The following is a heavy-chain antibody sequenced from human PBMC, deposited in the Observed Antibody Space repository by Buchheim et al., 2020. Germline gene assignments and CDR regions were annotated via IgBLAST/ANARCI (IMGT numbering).Heavy chain of an antibody. V-gene: IGHV2-70*15. CDR3: TRMIAYCGGGSCYTYDYCMDV. CDR1: GFSPSTSGMC. J-gene: IGHJ6*03. CDR2: IDWDDDK. D-gene: IGHD2-15*01. Sequence: QVTLRESGPALVKPTQTLTLTCTFSGFSPSTSGMCVSWIRQPPGKALEWLARIDWDDDKYYSTSLKTRLTISKDTSKSQVVLTMTNMDPVDTATYYCTRMIAYCGGGSCYTYDYCMDVWGRGTT.